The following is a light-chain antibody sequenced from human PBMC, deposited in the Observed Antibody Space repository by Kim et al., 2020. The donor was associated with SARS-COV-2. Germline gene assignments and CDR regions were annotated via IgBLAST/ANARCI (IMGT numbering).Light chain of an antibody. Sequence: QLVLTQSPSASASLGASVKLTCTLSSGHNSYAITWHQQQPEKGPRYLMKLKSDGSHSKGDGIPDRFSGSSSGAERYLTISSLQSEDEADYYCQTWGTGIMVFGGGTQLTVL. CDR1: SGHNSYA. CDR2: LKSDGSH. CDR3: QTWGTGIMV. J-gene: IGLJ2*01. V-gene: IGLV4-69*02.